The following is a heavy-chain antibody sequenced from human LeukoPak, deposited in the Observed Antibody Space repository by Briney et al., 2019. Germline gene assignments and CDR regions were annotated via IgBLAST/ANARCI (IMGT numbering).Heavy chain of an antibody. Sequence: ASVKVSCKASGYTFTGYYMHWVRQAPGQGLEWMGWVNPNSGGTNYAQKFQGRVTMTRDTSISTAYMELSRLRSDDTAVYYCARDSDSVAGSYYFDYWGQGTLVTVSS. CDR2: VNPNSGGT. CDR3: ARDSDSVAGSYYFDY. CDR1: GYTFTGYY. J-gene: IGHJ4*02. V-gene: IGHV1-2*02. D-gene: IGHD6-19*01.